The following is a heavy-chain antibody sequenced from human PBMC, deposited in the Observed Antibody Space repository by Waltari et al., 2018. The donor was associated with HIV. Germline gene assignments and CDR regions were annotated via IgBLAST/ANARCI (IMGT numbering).Heavy chain of an antibody. CDR3: ARLRGSVAGLPGGFYFDY. CDR2: IYYSGRT. CDR1: GGSISSSRYY. V-gene: IGHV4-39*01. D-gene: IGHD6-19*01. J-gene: IGHJ4*02. Sequence: QLQLQESGPGLVKPSETLSLTCTVSGGSISSSRYYWGWIRQPPGKGLEWIGSIYYSGRTYYNPSRESRVTISVDTSKNQFSLKLSSVTAADTAVYYCARLRGSVAGLPGGFYFDYWGQGTLVTVSS.